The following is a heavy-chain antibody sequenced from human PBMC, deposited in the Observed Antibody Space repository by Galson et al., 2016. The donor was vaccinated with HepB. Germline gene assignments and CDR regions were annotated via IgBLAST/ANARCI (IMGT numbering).Heavy chain of an antibody. D-gene: IGHD4-17*01. CDR1: GFTVSTNY. J-gene: IGHJ5*02. CDR3: ARVPTDVGTFWFDP. CDR2: IYNGGNT. Sequence: SLRLSCAASGFTVSTNYLAWVRQAPGKGPEWVCVIYNGGNTYYADSVRGRFTVSKDRSSNAVDLQMDRLRVDDTALYFCARVPTDVGTFWFDPLGQGTLVTVSS. V-gene: IGHV3-53*05.